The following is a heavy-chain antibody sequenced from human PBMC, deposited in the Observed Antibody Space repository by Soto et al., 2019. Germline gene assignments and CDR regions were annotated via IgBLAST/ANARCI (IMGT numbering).Heavy chain of an antibody. CDR3: ARSQGSSTSLEIYYYYSYGMDV. CDR1: GGTFSSYA. V-gene: IGHV1-69*01. Sequence: QVQLVQSGAEVKKPGSSVKVSCKASGGTFSSYAISWVRQAPGQGLEWMGGIIPISDTTNYAQKFQGRVTITADESTSTAYMELSSLRSEDTAVYYCARSQGSSTSLEIYYYYSYGMDVWGKGTMVTISS. D-gene: IGHD2-2*01. J-gene: IGHJ6*04. CDR2: IIPISDTT.